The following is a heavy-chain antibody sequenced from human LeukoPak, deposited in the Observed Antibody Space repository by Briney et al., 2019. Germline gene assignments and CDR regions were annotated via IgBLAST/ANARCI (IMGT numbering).Heavy chain of an antibody. J-gene: IGHJ6*02. CDR1: GYTFTSYD. Sequence: ASVKVSCKASGYTFTSYDINWVRQATGQGLEWMGWMNPNSGNTGYAQKFQGRVTMTRNTSISTAYMELSSLRSEDTAVYYCARGTGTGSYYYYGMDVWGQGTTVTVSS. CDR3: ARGTGTGSYYYYGMDV. CDR2: MNPNSGNT. D-gene: IGHD1-7*01. V-gene: IGHV1-8*01.